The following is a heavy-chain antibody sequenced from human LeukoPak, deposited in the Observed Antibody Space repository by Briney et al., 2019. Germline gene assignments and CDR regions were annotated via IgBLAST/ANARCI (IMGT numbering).Heavy chain of an antibody. V-gene: IGHV3-30*18. CDR2: ISYDGSNK. CDR3: AKAGWSY. D-gene: IGHD2-15*01. J-gene: IGHJ4*02. Sequence: GGSLRLSCAASGFTFSSYGMHWVRQAPGKGLEWVAVISYDGSNKYYADSVKGRFTISRDNSKNTLYLQMNSLRAEDTAVYYRAKAGWSYWGQGTLVTVSS. CDR1: GFTFSSYG.